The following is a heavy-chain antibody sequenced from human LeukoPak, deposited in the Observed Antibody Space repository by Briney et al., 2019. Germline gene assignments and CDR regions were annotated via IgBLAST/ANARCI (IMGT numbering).Heavy chain of an antibody. CDR2: ISTSSIYI. Sequence: GGSLRLSCAASGFTFSTYSMNWVRQAPGKGLEWVSFISTSSIYIYYGDSVKGRFTISRDNSKNTLYLQMNSLRPEDTAVYYCAKDSKRWKTYYYEAGSYYFDYWGQGTRVTVSS. CDR3: AKDSKRWKTYYYEAGSYYFDY. D-gene: IGHD3-10*01. J-gene: IGHJ4*02. CDR1: GFTFSTYS. V-gene: IGHV3-21*01.